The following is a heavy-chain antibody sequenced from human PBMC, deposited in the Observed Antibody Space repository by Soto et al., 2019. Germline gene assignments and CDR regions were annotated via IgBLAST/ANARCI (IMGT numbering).Heavy chain of an antibody. CDR1: GFTFSSYA. J-gene: IGHJ4*02. V-gene: IGHV3-23*01. D-gene: IGHD1-7*01. CDR3: AKDLEQLELLGLYFDY. CDR2: ISGSGGST. Sequence: PGGSLRLSCAASGFTFSSYAMSWVRQAPGKGLEWVSAISGSGGSTYYADSVKGRFTISRDNSKNTLYLQMNSLRAEDTAVYYCAKDLEQLELLGLYFDYWGQGTLVTVSS.